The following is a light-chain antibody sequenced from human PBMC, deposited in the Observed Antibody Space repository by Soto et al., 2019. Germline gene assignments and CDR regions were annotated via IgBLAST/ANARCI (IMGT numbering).Light chain of an antibody. CDR2: AAS. Sequence: AIRMTQSPSSFSASTGDRVTITCRASQGISSYLAWYQQKPGKAPKLLIYAASTLQSGVPSRFSGSGSGTDFTLTISCLQSEDFATYYCQQYYSYRWTFGQGTMVEIK. CDR1: QGISSY. CDR3: QQYYSYRWT. J-gene: IGKJ1*01. V-gene: IGKV1-8*01.